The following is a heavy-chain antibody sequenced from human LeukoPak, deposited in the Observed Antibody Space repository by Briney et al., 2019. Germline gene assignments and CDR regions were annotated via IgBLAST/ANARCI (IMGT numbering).Heavy chain of an antibody. D-gene: IGHD6-13*01. J-gene: IGHJ4*02. CDR3: ARDHIAAAGTPQH. V-gene: IGHV3-66*01. CDR2: IYSDGST. CDR1: GFTVSSNF. Sequence: GGSLRLSCAASGFTVSSNFMTWVRQAPGKGLEWVSVIYSDGSTYYADSVKGRLTISRDNSKNTLYLQMNGLRAEDTAVYYCARDHIAAAGTPQHWGQGTLVTVSS.